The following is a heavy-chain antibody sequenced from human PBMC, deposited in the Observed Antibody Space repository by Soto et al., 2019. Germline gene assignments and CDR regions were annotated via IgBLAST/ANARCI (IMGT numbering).Heavy chain of an antibody. CDR3: ARDQTKWLRDASDI. Sequence: QVQLVQSGAEVKKPGASVKVSCKASGYTFVSFGINWVRQAPGQGLEWLGRISPYNGDTSYAEKFRGRVAMTTDTSSSTVYPELRSLRSDDTSVYYCARDQTKWLRDASDIWGQGSMVTVSS. V-gene: IGHV1-18*01. CDR2: ISPYNGDT. J-gene: IGHJ3*02. D-gene: IGHD2-8*01. CDR1: GYTFVSFG.